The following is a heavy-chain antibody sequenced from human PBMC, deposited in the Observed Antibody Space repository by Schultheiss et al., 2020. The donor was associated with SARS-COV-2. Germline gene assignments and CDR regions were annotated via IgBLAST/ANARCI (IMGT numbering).Heavy chain of an antibody. V-gene: IGHV3-30*03. D-gene: IGHD5-18*01. Sequence: GESLKISCAASGFTFSSYGMHWVRQAPGKGLEWVAVISYDGSNKYYADSVKGRFTISRDNAENSLYLQMNSLRAEDTAVYYCARASYSYGLGGPYYFDYWGQGTLVTVSS. J-gene: IGHJ4*02. CDR2: ISYDGSNK. CDR1: GFTFSSYG. CDR3: ARASYSYGLGGPYYFDY.